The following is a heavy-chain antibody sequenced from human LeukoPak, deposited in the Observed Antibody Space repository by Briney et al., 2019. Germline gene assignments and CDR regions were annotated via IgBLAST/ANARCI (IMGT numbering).Heavy chain of an antibody. J-gene: IGHJ2*01. CDR1: GGSISSYY. CDR3: ARDLGHSSGYYYDWYFDL. Sequence: SETLSLTCTVSGGSISSYYWSWIRQPPGKGLEWIGYIYYSGSTNYNPSLKSRVTISVDTSKNQFSLKLSSVTAADTAVYYCARDLGHSSGYYYDWYFDLWGRGTLVTVSS. D-gene: IGHD3-22*01. V-gene: IGHV4-59*01. CDR2: IYYSGST.